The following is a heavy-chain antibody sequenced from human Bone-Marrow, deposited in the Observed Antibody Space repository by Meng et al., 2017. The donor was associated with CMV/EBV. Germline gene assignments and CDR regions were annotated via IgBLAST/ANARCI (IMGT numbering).Heavy chain of an antibody. CDR1: GYTFTSYG. D-gene: IGHD2-2*01. CDR2: INPNSGGT. J-gene: IGHJ4*02. V-gene: IGHV1-2*02. Sequence: ASVKVSCKASGYTFTSYGISWVRQAPGQGLEWMGWINPNSGGTNYAQKFQGRVTMTRDTSISTAYMELSRLRSDDTAVYYCARSGMVVVPAAHWGQGTRVTVSS. CDR3: ARSGMVVVPAAH.